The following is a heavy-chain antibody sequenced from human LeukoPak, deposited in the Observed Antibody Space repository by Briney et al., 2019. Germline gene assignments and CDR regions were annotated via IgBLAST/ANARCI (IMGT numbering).Heavy chain of an antibody. V-gene: IGHV1-8*01. Sequence: ASVKVSCKASGYTFTSYDINWVRQATGQGLEWMGWMNPNSGNTGYAQKFQGRVTITRNTSISTAYMELSSLRSEDTAVYYCARAPRITMVRGVIYWFDPWGQGTLVTVSS. J-gene: IGHJ5*02. CDR3: ARAPRITMVRGVIYWFDP. CDR2: MNPNSGNT. D-gene: IGHD3-10*01. CDR1: GYTFTSYD.